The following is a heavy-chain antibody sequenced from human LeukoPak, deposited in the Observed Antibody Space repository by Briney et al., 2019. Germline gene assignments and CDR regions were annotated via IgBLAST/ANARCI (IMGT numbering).Heavy chain of an antibody. V-gene: IGHV1-58*02. CDR3: ARDAIIAARPPSNYYYYYMDV. J-gene: IGHJ6*03. D-gene: IGHD6-6*01. Sequence: SVKVSCKASGFTFTSSAMQWVRQARGQRLEWIGWIVVGSGNTNYAQKFQERVTITRDMSTSTAYMELSSLRSEDTAVYYCARDAIIAARPPSNYYYYYMDVWGKGTTVTVSS. CDR2: IVVGSGNT. CDR1: GFTFTSSA.